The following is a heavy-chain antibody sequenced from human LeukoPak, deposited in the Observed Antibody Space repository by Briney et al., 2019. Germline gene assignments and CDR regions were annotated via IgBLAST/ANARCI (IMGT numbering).Heavy chain of an antibody. J-gene: IGHJ4*02. V-gene: IGHV1-18*01. Sequence: ASVKVSCKASGYTFTSYGISWVRQAPGQGLEWMGWISAYNGNTNYAQKLQGRVTMTTDTSTSTAYMVLRSLRSDDTAVYYCAREGYCSSTSCYTFDYWGQGTLVTVSS. CDR1: GYTFTSYG. CDR3: AREGYCSSTSCYTFDY. CDR2: ISAYNGNT. D-gene: IGHD2-2*02.